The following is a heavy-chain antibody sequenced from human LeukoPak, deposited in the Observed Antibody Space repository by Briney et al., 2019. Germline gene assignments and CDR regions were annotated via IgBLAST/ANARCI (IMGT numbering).Heavy chain of an antibody. CDR3: ASRSGLWIQLHDY. Sequence: TSETLSLTCTVSGGSISSSSYYWGWIRQPPGKGLEWIGSIYYSGSTYYNPSLKSRVTISVDTSKNQFSLKLSSVTAADTAVYYCASRSGLWIQLHDYWGQGTLVTVSS. CDR1: GGSISSSSYY. J-gene: IGHJ4*02. CDR2: IYYSGST. V-gene: IGHV4-39*01. D-gene: IGHD5-18*01.